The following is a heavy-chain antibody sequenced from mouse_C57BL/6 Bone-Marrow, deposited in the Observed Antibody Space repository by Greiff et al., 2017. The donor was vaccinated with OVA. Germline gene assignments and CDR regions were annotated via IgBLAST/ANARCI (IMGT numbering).Heavy chain of an antibody. CDR3: ALGAYFDY. CDR1: GYTFTSYW. J-gene: IGHJ2*01. CDR2: INPSSGYT. Sequence: VQLQESGAELAKPGASVKLSCKASGYTFTSYWMHWVKQRPGQGLEWIGYINPSSGYTKYNQKFKDKATLTADKSSSTAYMQLGSLTYEGSAVYYCALGAYFDYGGQGTTLTVSS. V-gene: IGHV1-7*01. D-gene: IGHD4-1*01.